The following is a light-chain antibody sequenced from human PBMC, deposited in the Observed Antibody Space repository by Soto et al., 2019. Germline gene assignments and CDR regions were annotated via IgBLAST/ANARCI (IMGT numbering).Light chain of an antibody. Sequence: EIVLTQSPGTLSLSPGVRATLSYRASQSVSSYLAWYQQEPGQAPRLXXYDASNRAAGIPARFSGSGSGTEFTLTISSLQSEDFAVYHCQQYNNWPPWTFGQGTKVDIK. J-gene: IGKJ1*01. CDR3: QQYNNWPPWT. CDR1: QSVSSY. CDR2: DAS. V-gene: IGKV3D-15*01.